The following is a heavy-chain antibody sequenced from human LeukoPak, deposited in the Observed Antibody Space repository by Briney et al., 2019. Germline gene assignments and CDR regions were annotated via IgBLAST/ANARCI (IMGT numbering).Heavy chain of an antibody. J-gene: IGHJ4*02. CDR1: GGSISSGDYY. D-gene: IGHD3-10*01. CDR3: ARGQYGSGIAY. V-gene: IGHV4-30-4*01. Sequence: PSETLSLTCTVSGGSISSGDYYWSWIRQPPGKGLEWIGYISSSGRTYYKPSLKSRFTVSMYTSENQFSLKVSSVTAADTAVFYCARGQYGSGIAYWGQGTLVTVSS. CDR2: ISSSGRT.